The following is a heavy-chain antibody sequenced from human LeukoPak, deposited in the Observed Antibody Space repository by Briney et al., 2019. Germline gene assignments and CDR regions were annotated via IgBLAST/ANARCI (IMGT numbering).Heavy chain of an antibody. CDR1: GYTFTGYY. Sequence: ASVKVSCTASGYTFTGYYMHWVRQAPGQGLEWMGWINPNSGGTNYAQKSQGRVTMTRDTSISTAYMELSRLRSDDTAVYYCASVPSTYYYDSSGYDDAFDIWGQGTMVTVSS. J-gene: IGHJ3*02. D-gene: IGHD3-22*01. CDR2: INPNSGGT. CDR3: ASVPSTYYYDSSGYDDAFDI. V-gene: IGHV1-2*02.